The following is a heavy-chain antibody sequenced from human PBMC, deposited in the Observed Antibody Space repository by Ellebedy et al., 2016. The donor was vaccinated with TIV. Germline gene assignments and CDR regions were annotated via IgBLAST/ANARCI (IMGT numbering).Heavy chain of an antibody. CDR2: ISSSSSTI. CDR1: GFTFSSYA. CDR3: ARDDLERGYSGYDSYYYYYGMDV. Sequence: PGGSLRLSCAASGFTFSSYAMNWVRQAPGKGLEWVSYISSSSSTIYYADSVKGRFTISRDNAKNSLYLQMNSLRDEDTAVYYCARDDLERGYSGYDSYYYYYGMDVWGQGTTVTVSS. D-gene: IGHD5-12*01. J-gene: IGHJ6*02. V-gene: IGHV3-48*02.